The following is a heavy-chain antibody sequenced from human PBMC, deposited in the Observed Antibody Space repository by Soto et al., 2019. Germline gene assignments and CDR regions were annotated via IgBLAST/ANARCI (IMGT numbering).Heavy chain of an antibody. D-gene: IGHD6-13*01. CDR1: GFTFSSYA. Sequence: QVQLVESGGGVVQPGRSLRHSCAASGFTFSSYAMHWVRQAPGKGLEWVAVISGDGSNKYYADSVKGRFTISRDNSKNTLYLQMNSARAQDTAGYYCARDGSSSWCFDAFDLWGQGTIVTV. V-gene: IGHV3-30-3*01. CDR3: ARDGSSSWCFDAFDL. CDR2: ISGDGSNK. J-gene: IGHJ3*01.